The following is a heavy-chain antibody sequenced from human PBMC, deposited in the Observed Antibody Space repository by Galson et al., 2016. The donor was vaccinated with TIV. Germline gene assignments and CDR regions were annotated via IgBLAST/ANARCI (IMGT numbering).Heavy chain of an antibody. D-gene: IGHD2-8*01. CDR1: GYTFTFYA. Sequence: SVKVSCKASGYTFTFYAIHWVRQAPGQGLEWLGWINASSGDTKYSQRFQGRVTITTDTSASSAYMELSSLRSEDTGVYYCARDRLIDGMAPGAIDFWGQGTMVPVTS. V-gene: IGHV1-3*01. J-gene: IGHJ3*01. CDR3: ARDRLIDGMAPGAIDF. CDR2: INASSGDT.